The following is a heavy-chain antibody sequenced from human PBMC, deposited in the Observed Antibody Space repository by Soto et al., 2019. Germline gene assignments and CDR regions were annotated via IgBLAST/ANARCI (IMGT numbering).Heavy chain of an antibody. CDR3: VRDGTKNLRDWFDP. Sequence: PSDTLSLTCTVSGGSISSSSYYWGWIRQPPGKGLEWIGSIYATGSSDYNPSLKSRITISVDMSKKQFSLTLRSVTAADTAMYYCVRDGTKNLRDWFDPWGQGILVTVSS. D-gene: IGHD1-1*01. CDR2: IYATGSS. J-gene: IGHJ5*02. CDR1: GGSISSSSYY. V-gene: IGHV4-39*07.